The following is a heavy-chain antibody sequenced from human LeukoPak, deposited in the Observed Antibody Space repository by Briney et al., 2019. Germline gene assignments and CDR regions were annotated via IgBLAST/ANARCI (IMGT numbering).Heavy chain of an antibody. CDR1: GGTFSSYA. CDR3: ARSGAGETENY. CDR2: IIPILGIA. V-gene: IGHV1-69*04. J-gene: IGHJ4*02. Sequence: ASVKVSCKASGGTFSSYAISWVRQAPGQGLEWMGRIIPILGIANYAQEFQGRVTITADKSTSTAYMELSSLRSEDTAVYYCARSGAGETENYWGQGTLVTVSS. D-gene: IGHD6-13*01.